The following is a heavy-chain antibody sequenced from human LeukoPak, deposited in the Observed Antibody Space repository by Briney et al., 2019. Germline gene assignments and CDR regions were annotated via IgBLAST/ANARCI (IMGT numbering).Heavy chain of an antibody. Sequence: SETLSLTCTVSGGSISSSSYYWGWIRQPPGKGLEWIGSIYYSGSTYYNPSLKSRVTISVDTSKNQFSLKLSSVTAADTAVYYCARLRDYYYGMDVWGQGTTVTVSS. J-gene: IGHJ6*02. CDR2: IYYSGST. CDR3: ARLRDYYYGMDV. CDR1: GGSISSSSYY. V-gene: IGHV4-39*01.